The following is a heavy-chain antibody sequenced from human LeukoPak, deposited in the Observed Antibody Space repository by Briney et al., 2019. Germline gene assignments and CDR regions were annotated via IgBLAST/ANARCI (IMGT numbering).Heavy chain of an antibody. CDR2: LYYSGIT. V-gene: IGHV4-30-4*07. Sequence: PSQTLSLTCTVSGGSISSDDSSWSRIRQPPGKGLEWIGYLYYSGITFYNPSLRSRVTISPDMSRNQFSLKLTSVTAADTAVYYCAREVLAEPEYNWFDPWGQGTLVTVSS. J-gene: IGHJ5*02. CDR1: GGSISSDDSS. CDR3: AREVLAEPEYNWFDP. D-gene: IGHD1-14*01.